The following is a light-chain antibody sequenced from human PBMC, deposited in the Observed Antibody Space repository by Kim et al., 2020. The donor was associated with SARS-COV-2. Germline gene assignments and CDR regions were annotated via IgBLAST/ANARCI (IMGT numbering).Light chain of an antibody. V-gene: IGKV1-39*01. Sequence: ASVGDRVTITCRASQSISSSLNWYQQKPGKTPKHLIYAASNLQSGVPSRFSGSGSGTDFTLTISSLQPEDFATYYCHKSNSPPLAFGGGTKVDIK. J-gene: IGKJ4*01. CDR2: AAS. CDR3: HKSNSPPLA. CDR1: QSISSS.